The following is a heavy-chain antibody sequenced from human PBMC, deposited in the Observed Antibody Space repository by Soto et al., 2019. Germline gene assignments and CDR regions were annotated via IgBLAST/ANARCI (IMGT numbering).Heavy chain of an antibody. CDR2: ISAYNGNT. V-gene: IGHV1-18*01. Sequence: QVQLVQSGAEVKKPGASVKVSCKASGYTFTSYGISWVRQAPGQGLEWMGWISAYNGNTNYAQKHQGRVTMTTDTSTSTAYMELRSLRSDDTAVYYCARDGPTSWGYSSSWDPFFDYWGQGTLVTVSS. CDR3: ARDGPTSWGYSSSWDPFFDY. CDR1: GYTFTSYG. D-gene: IGHD6-13*01. J-gene: IGHJ4*02.